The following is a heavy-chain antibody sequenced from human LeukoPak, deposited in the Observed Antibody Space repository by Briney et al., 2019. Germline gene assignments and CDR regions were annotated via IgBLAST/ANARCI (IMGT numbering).Heavy chain of an antibody. D-gene: IGHD1-7*01. CDR3: ARLYNWNYAWYFDL. J-gene: IGHJ2*01. CDR2: IYTSGST. V-gene: IGHV4-61*02. CDR1: GGSISSGSYY. Sequence: SETLSLTCTVSGGSISSGSYYWSWIRQPAGKGLEWIGRIYTSGSTNYNPSLKSRVTISVDTSKNQFSLKLSSVTAADTAVYYCARLYNWNYAWYFDLWGRGTLVTVSS.